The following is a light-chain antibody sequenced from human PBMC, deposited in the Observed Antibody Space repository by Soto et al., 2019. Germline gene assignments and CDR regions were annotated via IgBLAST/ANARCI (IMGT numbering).Light chain of an antibody. CDR1: QTISNF. CDR2: GAS. CDR3: QQTDSTPYT. Sequence: DIQMTQSPSSLSASVGDRITITCRASQTISNFLNWYHLRPGKAPKLLVFGASSLQSGVPSRFTATGSGTDFTLTISDLQPEDFGTYSCQQTDSTPYTFGQGTYRELK. V-gene: IGKV1-39*01. J-gene: IGKJ2*01.